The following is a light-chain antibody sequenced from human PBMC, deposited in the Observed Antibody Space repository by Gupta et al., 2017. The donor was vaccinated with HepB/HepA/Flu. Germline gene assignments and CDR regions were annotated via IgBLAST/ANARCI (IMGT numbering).Light chain of an antibody. V-gene: IGKV1-39*01. CDR1: QIISSF. CDR2: TAS. Sequence: NKKIHHPSSLLAAAGDRVTITCRATQIISSFLTWYQQKPGKAPKLLIYTASSLPSGVPSRFRGSGSGTDFTLTITSLQPEDFATYYCQQSYSTPLTFGGGTKVEIK. CDR3: QQSYSTPLT. J-gene: IGKJ4*01.